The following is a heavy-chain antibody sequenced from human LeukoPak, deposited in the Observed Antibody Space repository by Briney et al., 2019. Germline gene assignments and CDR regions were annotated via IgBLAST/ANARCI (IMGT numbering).Heavy chain of an antibody. J-gene: IGHJ6*03. CDR2: INWNGGST. D-gene: IGHD4-17*01. V-gene: IGHV3-20*04. CDR3: ARGGHGDYVYYYYYMDV. Sequence: GGSLRLSCAASGFTFDDYGMSWVRQAPGKGLEWVSGINWNGGSTGYADSVKGRFTISRDNAKNSLYLQMNSLRAEDTALYYCARGGHGDYVYYYYYMDVWGKGTTVTVSS. CDR1: GFTFDDYG.